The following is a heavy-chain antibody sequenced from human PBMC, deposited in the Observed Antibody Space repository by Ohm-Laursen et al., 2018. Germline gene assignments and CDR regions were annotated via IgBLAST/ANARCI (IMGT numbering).Heavy chain of an antibody. D-gene: IGHD5-24*01. V-gene: IGHV3-23*01. CDR2: SSGTGATT. CDR1: AFTLNSYA. J-gene: IGHJ4*02. CDR3: ARDGYNEVAFDH. Sequence: SLRLSCTASAFTLNSYAMSWVRQAPGKGLEWVSSSSGTGATTYYADSVKGRFTISRDNSKNTLYLQLNSLRAEDTAVYYCARDGYNEVAFDHWGQGTLVTVSS.